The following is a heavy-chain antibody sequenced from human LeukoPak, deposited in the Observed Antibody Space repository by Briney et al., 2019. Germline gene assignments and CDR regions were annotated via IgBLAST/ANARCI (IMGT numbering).Heavy chain of an antibody. Sequence: LPGGSLRLSCAASGFTYRSYAMSWVRPAPGKGLEWVSAISGSGGSTYYADSVKSRYTISRDNSKNTLYLQMNSLRAEDTAVYYCGREYASSGYCDSWGQGTLVTVSS. J-gene: IGHJ4*02. CDR3: GREYASSGYCDS. V-gene: IGHV3-23*01. CDR1: GFTYRSYA. CDR2: ISGSGGST. D-gene: IGHD3-22*01.